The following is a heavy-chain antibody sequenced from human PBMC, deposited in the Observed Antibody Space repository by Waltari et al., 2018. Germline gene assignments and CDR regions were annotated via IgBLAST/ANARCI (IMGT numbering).Heavy chain of an antibody. Sequence: QVQLQESGPGLVKPSETLSLTCTVPGGSISSYYWSWIRQPPGKGMGWIWYSEYSGSTHYNPSLKGRVTVSVDTSKNQFSLKLSSVTAADTAVYYCARSGITGTKNWGQGTLVTVSS. V-gene: IGHV4-59*01. CDR2: SEYSGST. D-gene: IGHD1-7*01. CDR3: ARSGITGTKN. CDR1: GGSISSYY. J-gene: IGHJ4*02.